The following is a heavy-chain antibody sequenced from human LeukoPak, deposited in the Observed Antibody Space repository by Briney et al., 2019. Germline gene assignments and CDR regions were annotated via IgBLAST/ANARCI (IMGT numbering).Heavy chain of an antibody. CDR3: ARHTRSWFGP. CDR2: IYYSGSR. J-gene: IGHJ5*02. Sequence: PSETLSLTCTVSGGSISSYYWGWIRQPPGKGLEWIGYIYYSGSRSYNPSLKSRVTISVDTSKNQISLNLSSVTAADTAVYYCARHTRSWFGPWGQGTLVTVSS. CDR1: GGSISSYY. V-gene: IGHV4-59*08.